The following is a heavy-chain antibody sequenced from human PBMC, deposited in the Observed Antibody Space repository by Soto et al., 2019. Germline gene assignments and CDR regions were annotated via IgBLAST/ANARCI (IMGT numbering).Heavy chain of an antibody. CDR3: ARSVPLRRYSGYDSHY. Sequence: SVKVSCKASGGTFSSYAISWVRQAPGQGLEWMGGIIPIFGTANYAQKFQGRVTITADESTSTAYMELSSLRSEDTAVYYCARSVPLRRYSGYDSHYSGQATLVTVSS. V-gene: IGHV1-69*13. CDR2: IIPIFGTA. D-gene: IGHD5-12*01. J-gene: IGHJ4*02. CDR1: GGTFSSYA.